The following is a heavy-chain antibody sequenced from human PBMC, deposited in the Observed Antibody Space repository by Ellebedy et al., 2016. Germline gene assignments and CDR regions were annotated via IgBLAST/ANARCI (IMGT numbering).Heavy chain of an antibody. CDR3: ARASSGYYTYYYYGMDV. J-gene: IGHJ6*02. CDR2: IYYSGST. V-gene: IGHV4-59*01. CDR1: GGSISSYY. D-gene: IGHD3-22*01. Sequence: SETLSLTXTVSGGSISSYYWSWIRQPPGKGLEWIGYIYYSGSTNYNPSLKSRVTISVDTSKNQFSLKLSSVTAADTAVYYCARASSGYYTYYYYGMDVWGQGTTVTVSS.